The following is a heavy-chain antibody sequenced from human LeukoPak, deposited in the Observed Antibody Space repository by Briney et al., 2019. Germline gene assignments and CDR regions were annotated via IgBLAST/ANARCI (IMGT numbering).Heavy chain of an antibody. D-gene: IGHD2-15*01. Sequence: PGGSLRLSCAASELTLSSNYMSWIRQAPGRGLEWVSFIYSGGSTHYADSVRGRFIISRDNSKNTLYLQMNSLRAEDTAVYYCARRAGSYSHSYDYWGQGTLVTVSS. CDR2: IYSGGST. V-gene: IGHV3-53*01. CDR3: ARRAGSYSHSYDY. J-gene: IGHJ4*02. CDR1: ELTLSSNY.